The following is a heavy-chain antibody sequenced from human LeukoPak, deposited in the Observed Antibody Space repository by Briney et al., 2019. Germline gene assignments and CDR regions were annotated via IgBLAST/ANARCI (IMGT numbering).Heavy chain of an antibody. J-gene: IGHJ4*02. Sequence: PGGSLRLSCAASGFTFSSYGMHWVRQAPGKGLEWVAFIRYDGSNKYYADSVKGRFTISRDNSKNTLYLQMNSLRAEDTAVYYCAKGIDCGGDCYSYYFDYWGQGTLVTVSS. D-gene: IGHD2-21*01. CDR1: GFTFSSYG. CDR2: IRYDGSNK. CDR3: AKGIDCGGDCYSYYFDY. V-gene: IGHV3-30*02.